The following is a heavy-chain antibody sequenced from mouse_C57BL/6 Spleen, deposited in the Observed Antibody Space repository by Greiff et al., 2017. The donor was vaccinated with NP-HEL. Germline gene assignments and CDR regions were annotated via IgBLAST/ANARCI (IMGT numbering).Heavy chain of an antibody. CDR2: INPNNGGT. D-gene: IGHD1-1*01. Sequence: EVQLHQSGPELVKPGASVKISCKASGYTFTDYYMNWVKQSHGKSLEWIGDINPNNGGTSYNQKFKGKATLTVDKSSSTAYMELRSLTSEDSAVYYCARRGDYYGSSSAWFAYWGQGTLVTVSA. CDR1: GYTFTDYY. J-gene: IGHJ3*01. V-gene: IGHV1-26*01. CDR3: ARRGDYYGSSSAWFAY.